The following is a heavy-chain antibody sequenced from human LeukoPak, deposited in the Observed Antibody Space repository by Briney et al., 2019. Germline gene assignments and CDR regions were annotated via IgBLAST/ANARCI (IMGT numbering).Heavy chain of an antibody. CDR3: ARDTALTMVRGVGYFDP. J-gene: IGHJ5*02. CDR1: GYTFTSYD. CDR2: ISAYNGNT. V-gene: IGHV1-18*01. Sequence: ASVKVSCKASGYTFTSYDISWVRQAPGQGLEWMGWISAYNGNTNYAQKLQGRVTMTTDTSTSTAYVELRSLRSDDTAVYYCARDTALTMVRGVGYFDPWGQGTLVTVSS. D-gene: IGHD3-10*01.